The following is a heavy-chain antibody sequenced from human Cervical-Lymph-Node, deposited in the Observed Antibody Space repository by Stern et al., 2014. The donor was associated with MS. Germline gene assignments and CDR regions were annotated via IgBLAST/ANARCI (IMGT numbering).Heavy chain of an antibody. D-gene: IGHD2-2*01. V-gene: IGHV3-30*18. J-gene: IGHJ2*01. Sequence: VQLVESGGGVVQPGRSLRLSCVVSGFTFGSYGLHWVRQAPGRGLEWVALISYDGTNKYYGDSVKGRFTISRDNSKNVLYLYMSSLRAEDTAVYYCAKGEGYCTTTTCYHWYFDLWGRGTLVTVSS. CDR2: ISYDGTNK. CDR1: GFTFGSYG. CDR3: AKGEGYCTTTTCYHWYFDL.